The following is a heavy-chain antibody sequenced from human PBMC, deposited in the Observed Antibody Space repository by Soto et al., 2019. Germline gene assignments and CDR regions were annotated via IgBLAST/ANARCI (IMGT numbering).Heavy chain of an antibody. V-gene: IGHV4-34*01. CDR1: GGSFSGYY. CDR2: INHSGST. J-gene: IGHJ6*03. D-gene: IGHD3-9*01. Sequence: SETLSLTCAVYGGSFSGYYWSWIRQPPGKGLEWFGEINHSGSTNYNPSLKSRVTISVDTSKNQFSLKLSSVTAADTAVYYCARGRNPYYDILTGYYGHYYYYYMDVWGKGTTVT. CDR3: ARGRNPYYDILTGYYGHYYYYYMDV.